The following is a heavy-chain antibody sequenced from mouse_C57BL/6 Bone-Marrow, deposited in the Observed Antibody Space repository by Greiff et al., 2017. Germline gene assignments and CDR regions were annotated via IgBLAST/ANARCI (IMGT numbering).Heavy chain of an antibody. V-gene: IGHV2-2*01. Sequence: VKLMESGPGLVQPSQSLSITCTVSGFSLTSYGVHWVRQSPGKRLEWLGVIWSGGSTDYNAAFISRLSISKDNSKSQVFFKMNSLQADDTAIYYCARNALRGYGYFDYWGQGTTLTVSS. J-gene: IGHJ2*01. D-gene: IGHD2-2*01. CDR1: GFSLTSYG. CDR2: IWSGGST. CDR3: ARNALRGYGYFDY.